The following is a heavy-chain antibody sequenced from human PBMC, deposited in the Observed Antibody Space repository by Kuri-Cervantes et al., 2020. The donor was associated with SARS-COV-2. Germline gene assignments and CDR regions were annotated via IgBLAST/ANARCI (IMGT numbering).Heavy chain of an antibody. CDR3: ARDPNYYDSSGYYYFDY. V-gene: IGHV4-59*11. D-gene: IGHD3-22*01. J-gene: IGHJ4*02. CDR2: IYYSGST. Sequence: ESLKISCTVSGGSISSHYWSWIRQPPGKGLEWIGYIYYSGSTNYNPSLKSRVTISVDTSKNQFSLKLSSVTAADTAVYYCARDPNYYDSSGYYYFDYWGQGTLVTVSS. CDR1: GGSISSHY.